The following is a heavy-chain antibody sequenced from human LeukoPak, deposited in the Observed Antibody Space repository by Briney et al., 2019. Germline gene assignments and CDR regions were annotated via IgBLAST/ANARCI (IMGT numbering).Heavy chain of an antibody. CDR2: MNPNSGNT. D-gene: IGHD2-2*02. V-gene: IGHV1-8*01. Sequence: ASVKVSCKASGYTFTSYDINWVRQATGQGLEWMGWMNPNSGNTGYAQKFQGRVTMTRNTSISTAYMELSSLRSEDTAVYYCARVYRCSITSCYISFYYYYYMDVWGKGTTVTVSS. CDR3: ARVYRCSITSCYISFYYYYYMDV. CDR1: GYTFTSYD. J-gene: IGHJ6*03.